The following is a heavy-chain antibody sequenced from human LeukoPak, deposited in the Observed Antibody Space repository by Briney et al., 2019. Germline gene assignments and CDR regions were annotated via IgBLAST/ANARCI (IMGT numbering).Heavy chain of an antibody. Sequence: GGSLRLSCAASGFTFSTYSMNWVRQAPGKGLEWVSSISSSTSYIYYADSVKGRFTISRDNAKNSLYLQMNSLRAEDTAVYYCARELLIAEAVPGVWGQGTLVTVSS. D-gene: IGHD6-13*01. V-gene: IGHV3-21*01. CDR1: GFTFSTYS. CDR2: ISSSTSYI. J-gene: IGHJ4*02. CDR3: ARELLIAEAVPGV.